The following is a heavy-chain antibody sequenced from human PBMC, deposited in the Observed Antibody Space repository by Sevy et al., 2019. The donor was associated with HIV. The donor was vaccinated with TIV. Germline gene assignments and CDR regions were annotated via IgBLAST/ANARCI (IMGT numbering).Heavy chain of an antibody. CDR3: ARSRLRGYVTTTSFNWFDP. D-gene: IGHD3-10*01. CDR2: INHSGST. J-gene: IGHJ5*02. V-gene: IGHV4-34*01. CDR1: GGSFSGYY. Sequence: SETLSLTCAVYGGSFSGYYWSWIRQPPGKGLEWIGEINHSGSTNYNPSLKSRVTISVDTSENQFSLKLSSVTAADTAVYYCARSRLRGYVTTTSFNWFDPWGQGTLVTVSS.